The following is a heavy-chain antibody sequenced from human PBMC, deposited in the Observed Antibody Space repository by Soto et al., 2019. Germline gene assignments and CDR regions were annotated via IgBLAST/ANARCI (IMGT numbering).Heavy chain of an antibody. CDR1: GFTFSSYG. J-gene: IGHJ4*02. V-gene: IGHV3-30*18. CDR3: AKDQRYSGYDYSFDY. CDR2: ISYDGSNK. D-gene: IGHD5-12*01. Sequence: QVQLVESGGGVVQPGRSLRLSCAASGFTFSSYGMHWVRQAPGKGLEWVAVISYDGSNKYYADSVKGRFTISRDNSKNTLYLQMNSLRAEDTAVYYCAKDQRYSGYDYSFDYWGQGTLVTVSS.